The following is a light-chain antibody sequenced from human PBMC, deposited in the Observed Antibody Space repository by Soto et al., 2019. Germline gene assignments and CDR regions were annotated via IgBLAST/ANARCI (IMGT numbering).Light chain of an antibody. J-gene: IGLJ1*01. CDR1: SSDIGAYNF. V-gene: IGLV2-8*01. CDR3: SSYAGSNSYV. CDR2: EVS. Sequence: QSALTQPPSASGSPGQSVTISCTGTSSDIGAYNFVSWYQQHPGKAPKFMIYEVSKRPSGVPDRFSGSKSGNTASLTVSGPQAEDEADYFCSSYAGSNSYVFGTGTKLTVL.